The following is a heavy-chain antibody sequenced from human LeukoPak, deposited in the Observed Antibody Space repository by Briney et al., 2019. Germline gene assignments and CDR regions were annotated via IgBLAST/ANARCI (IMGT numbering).Heavy chain of an antibody. CDR2: ISSSGKTI. J-gene: IGHJ4*02. Sequence: GGSLRLSCEASGFTFSSYEMNWVRQAPGKGLEWVSYISSSGKTIYYADSTKGRFTVSRENAKNSLYLQMNSLRAEDTAVYYCATTSIAAAVPGCFDYWGQGTLVTVFS. V-gene: IGHV3-48*03. CDR3: ATTSIAAAVPGCFDY. CDR1: GFTFSSYE. D-gene: IGHD6-13*01.